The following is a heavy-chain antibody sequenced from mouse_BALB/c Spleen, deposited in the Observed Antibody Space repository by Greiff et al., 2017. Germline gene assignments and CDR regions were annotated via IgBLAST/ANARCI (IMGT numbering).Heavy chain of an antibody. D-gene: IGHD1-1*01. Sequence: EVHLVESGGGLVQPGGSRKLSCAASGFTFSSFGMHWVRQAPEKGLEWVAYISSGSSTIYYPDSVKGRFTISRDNARNILYLQMSSLRSEDTAMYYCARADYYGSRFLFDYWGQGTTLTVSS. CDR3: ARADYYGSRFLFDY. V-gene: IGHV5-17*02. CDR2: ISSGSSTI. J-gene: IGHJ2*01. CDR1: GFTFSSFG.